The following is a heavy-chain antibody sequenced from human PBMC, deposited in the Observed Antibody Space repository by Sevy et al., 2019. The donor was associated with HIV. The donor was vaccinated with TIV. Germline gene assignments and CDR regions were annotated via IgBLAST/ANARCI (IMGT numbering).Heavy chain of an antibody. D-gene: IGHD6-13*01. V-gene: IGHV1-2*06. CDR1: GYTFTGYY. Sequence: ASVKVSCKASGYTFTGYYMHWVRPAPGQGLEWMGRINPNSGGTNYAQKFQGRVTMTWDTYISTADMELRRLRSDDTAVYCCARDSPLAAAGTEVAFDIWGQGTMVTVSS. J-gene: IGHJ3*02. CDR2: INPNSGGT. CDR3: ARDSPLAAAGTEVAFDI.